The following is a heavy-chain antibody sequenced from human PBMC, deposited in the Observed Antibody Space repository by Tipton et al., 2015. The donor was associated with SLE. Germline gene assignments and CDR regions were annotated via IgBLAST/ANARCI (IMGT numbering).Heavy chain of an antibody. J-gene: IGHJ3*02. CDR3: ARHGGITMIVAGAFDI. V-gene: IGHV1-8*01. Sequence: QLVQSGAEVKKPGASVKVSCKASGHTFTGYDVNWVRQATGQGLEWMGWMNPNSGNTGYAQKFRGRVTMTRNTSISTAYMELSSLRSEDTAVYYCARHGGITMIVAGAFDIWGQGTMVTVSS. CDR2: MNPNSGNT. CDR1: GHTFTGYD. D-gene: IGHD3-22*01.